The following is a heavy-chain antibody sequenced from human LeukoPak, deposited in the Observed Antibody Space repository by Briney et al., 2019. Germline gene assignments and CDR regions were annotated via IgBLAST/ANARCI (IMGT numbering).Heavy chain of an antibody. J-gene: IGHJ4*02. V-gene: IGHV4-59*01. CDR1: GGSISGYY. CDR2: IYYSGST. Sequence: KTSETLSLTCTVAGGSISGYYWSWIRQSPRGGREWIGYIYYSGSTNYNPSLKSRVTMSVDTSQNQSQNQFSLKLSSVTAADTAVYYCARTSSGYLIDYWGQGTLVTVSS. D-gene: IGHD3-22*01. CDR3: ARTSSGYLIDY.